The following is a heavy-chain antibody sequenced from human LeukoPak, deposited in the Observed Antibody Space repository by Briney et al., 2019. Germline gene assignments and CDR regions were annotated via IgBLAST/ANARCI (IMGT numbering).Heavy chain of an antibody. CDR1: GYTFTSYD. V-gene: IGHV1-8*01. D-gene: IGHD2-15*01. Sequence: ASVKVSCKASGYTFTSYDINWVRQATGQGLEWMGWMNPNSGNTGYAQKLQGRVTMTRNTSISTAYMELSSLRSEDTAVYYCARDIDSARGLNYWGQGTLVTVSS. CDR3: ARDIDSARGLNY. J-gene: IGHJ4*02. CDR2: MNPNSGNT.